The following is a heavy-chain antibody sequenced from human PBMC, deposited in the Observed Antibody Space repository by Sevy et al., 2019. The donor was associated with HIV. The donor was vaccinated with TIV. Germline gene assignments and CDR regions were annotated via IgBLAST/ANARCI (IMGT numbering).Heavy chain of an antibody. V-gene: IGHV4-61*01. Sequence: SETLSLTCTVSGGSVSSSSHCWSWIRQPPGRGLECIGYIYYSGNTNYNPSLKSRVTISVDTSKNQFSLKLSSVTAADTAVYFCARVSGSYSGLSGYYGMDVWGQGTTVTVSS. CDR3: ARVSGSYSGLSGYYGMDV. D-gene: IGHD1-26*01. J-gene: IGHJ6*02. CDR2: IYYSGNT. CDR1: GGSVSSSSHC.